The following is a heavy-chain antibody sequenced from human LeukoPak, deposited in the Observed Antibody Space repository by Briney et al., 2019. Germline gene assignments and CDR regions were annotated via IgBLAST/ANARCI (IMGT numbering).Heavy chain of an antibody. CDR3: ARCLGYARFYYMDV. CDR2: IKQDGSEK. V-gene: IGHV3-7*01. Sequence: AGGSLRLSCAASGFTFSSYWMSWVRQAPGKGLEWVANIKQDGSEKYYVDSVKGRFTISRDNAKNSLYLQMNSLRAEDTAVYYCARCLGYARFYYMDVWGKGTTVTVSS. D-gene: IGHD5-12*01. J-gene: IGHJ6*03. CDR1: GFTFSSYW.